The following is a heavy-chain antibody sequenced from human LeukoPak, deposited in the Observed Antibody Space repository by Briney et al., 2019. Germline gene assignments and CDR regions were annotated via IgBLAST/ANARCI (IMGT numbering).Heavy chain of an antibody. CDR3: AKGTGSSGWYYFDY. D-gene: IGHD6-19*01. J-gene: IGHJ4*02. CDR2: ISGSGGST. Sequence: GGSLRLSYAASGFTFSSYAMSWVRQAPGKGLEWVSAISGSGGSTYYADSVKGRFTISRDNSKNTLYLQMNSLRAEDTAVYYCAKGTGSSGWYYFDYWGQGTLVTVSS. CDR1: GFTFSSYA. V-gene: IGHV3-23*01.